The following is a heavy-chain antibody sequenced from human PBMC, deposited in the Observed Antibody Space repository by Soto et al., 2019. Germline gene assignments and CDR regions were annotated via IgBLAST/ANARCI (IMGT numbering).Heavy chain of an antibody. CDR1: CGSISSYY. J-gene: IGHJ6*02. Sequence: SETLSLTSTVSCGSISSYYWSWIRQPPGKGLEWIGYIYYSGSTKYSPSLQSRVTMSVDTSKNQFSLSLTSVTAADTAIYYCARGREMATTSFRYFYYGLDVWGQGTKVTVSS. CDR3: ARGREMATTSFRYFYYGLDV. D-gene: IGHD5-12*01. CDR2: IYYSGST. V-gene: IGHV4-59*01.